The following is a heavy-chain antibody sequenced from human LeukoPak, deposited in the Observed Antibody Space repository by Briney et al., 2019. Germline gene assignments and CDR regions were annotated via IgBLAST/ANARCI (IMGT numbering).Heavy chain of an antibody. V-gene: IGHV4-39*07. D-gene: IGHD6-6*01. J-gene: IGHJ4*02. Sequence: PSETLSLTCTASGGSISSSSYYWGWIRQPPGKGLEWIGSIYYSGSTNYNPSLKSRVTISVDTSKNQFSLKLSSVTAADTAVYYCARRGSSSRGGFDYWGQGTLVIVSS. CDR3: ARRGSSSRGGFDY. CDR1: GGSISSSSYY. CDR2: IYYSGST.